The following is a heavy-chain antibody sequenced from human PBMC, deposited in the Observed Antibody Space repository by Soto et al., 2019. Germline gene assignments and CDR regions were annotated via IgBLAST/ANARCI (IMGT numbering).Heavy chain of an antibody. CDR2: INGGNGKT. D-gene: IGHD2-2*01. CDR1: GYTLTSYA. V-gene: IGHV1-3*01. Sequence: ASVKVSCKASGYTLTSYATHWVRQAPGQRPEWMGWINGGNGKTKYSQRFQGRVTITRDISASTDYLELSSLTSEDTAVYYCTRADCSSNTCYFYYGMDVWGQGTTVTVS. CDR3: TRADCSSNTCYFYYGMDV. J-gene: IGHJ6*02.